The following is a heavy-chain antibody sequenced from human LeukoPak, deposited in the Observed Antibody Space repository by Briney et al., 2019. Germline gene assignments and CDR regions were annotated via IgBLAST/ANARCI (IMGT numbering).Heavy chain of an antibody. CDR1: GGSFSGYY. CDR2: INHSGST. Sequence: SETLSLTCAVYGGSFSGYYWSWIRQPPGKGLEWIGEINHSGSTNYNPSLKSRVTISVDTSKNQFSLKLSSVTAADTAVYYCARDDYGVIIRGFDYWGQGTLVTVSS. J-gene: IGHJ4*02. V-gene: IGHV4-34*01. D-gene: IGHD4-17*01. CDR3: ARDDYGVIIRGFDY.